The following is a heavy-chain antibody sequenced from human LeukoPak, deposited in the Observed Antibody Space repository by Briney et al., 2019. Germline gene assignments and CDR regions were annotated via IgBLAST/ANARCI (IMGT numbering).Heavy chain of an antibody. D-gene: IGHD4-17*01. CDR2: IYSGGST. CDR3: AKDNGDHPENAFDI. J-gene: IGHJ3*02. V-gene: IGHV3-53*05. Sequence: GGSLRLSCAASGFTVSSNYMSWVRQAPGKGLEWVSVIYSGGSTYYADSVKGRFTISRDNSKNSLYLQMNSLRTEDTALYYCAKDNGDHPENAFDIWGQGTMVTVSS. CDR1: GFTVSSNY.